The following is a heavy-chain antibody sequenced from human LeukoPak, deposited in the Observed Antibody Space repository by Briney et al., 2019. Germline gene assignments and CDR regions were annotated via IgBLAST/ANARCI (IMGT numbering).Heavy chain of an antibody. Sequence: GGSLRLSCAASEFTFSNYGMHWVRQAPGKGLEWGAVISYDGSNKYYADSVKGRFTISRDNSKNTLYLQMNSLRAEDTAVYYCAKAMIVGATEGNYFDYWGQGTLVTVSS. D-gene: IGHD1-26*01. CDR2: ISYDGSNK. V-gene: IGHV3-30*18. J-gene: IGHJ4*02. CDR3: AKAMIVGATEGNYFDY. CDR1: EFTFSNYG.